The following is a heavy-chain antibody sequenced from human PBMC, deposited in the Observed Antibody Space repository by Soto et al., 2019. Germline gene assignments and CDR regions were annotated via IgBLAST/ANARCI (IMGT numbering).Heavy chain of an antibody. Sequence: PWVSLRLSFAASGFTFSSYGMHWVRQAPGKGLEWVSSISSTTNYIYYGDSMKGRFTISRDNAKNSLYLEMNSLRAEDTAVYYCARESEDLTSNFDYWGQGTLVTVSS. CDR1: GFTFSSYG. V-gene: IGHV3-21*06. CDR3: ARESEDLTSNFDY. CDR2: ISSTTNYI. J-gene: IGHJ4*02.